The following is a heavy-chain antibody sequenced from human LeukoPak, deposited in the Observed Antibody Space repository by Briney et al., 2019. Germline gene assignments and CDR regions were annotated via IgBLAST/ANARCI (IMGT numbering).Heavy chain of an antibody. CDR1: GFTFSDFY. CDR2: IRNKANHHTT. J-gene: IGHJ4*02. D-gene: IGHD6-13*01. V-gene: IGHV3-72*01. CDR3: TSSYSSSWYYFDY. Sequence: GGSLRLSCAASGFTFSDFYMSWIRQAPGKGLEWVGRIRNKANHHTTEYAASVKGRFIISRDDSKNSLYLQMNSLKTEDTAVYYCTSSYSSSWYYFDYWGQGTLVTVSS.